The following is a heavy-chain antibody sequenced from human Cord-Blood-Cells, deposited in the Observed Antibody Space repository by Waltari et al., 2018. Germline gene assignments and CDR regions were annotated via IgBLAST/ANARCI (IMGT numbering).Heavy chain of an antibody. CDR2: IYYSGST. V-gene: IGHV4-31*03. J-gene: IGHJ3*02. CDR3: ARRGYDDAFDI. Sequence: QVQLQESGPGLVKPSQTLSLTCTVPGGSITSGGYYWSWIRQHPGKGLGWIGYIYYSGSTYYNPSLKSRVTISVDTSKNQCSLKLSSVTAADTAVYYCARRGYDDAFDIWGQGTMVTVSS. CDR1: GGSITSGGYY. D-gene: IGHD5-12*01.